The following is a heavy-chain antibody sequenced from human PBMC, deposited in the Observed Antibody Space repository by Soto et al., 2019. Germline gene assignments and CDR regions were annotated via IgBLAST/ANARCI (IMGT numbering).Heavy chain of an antibody. D-gene: IGHD4-17*01. CDR1: GGSISSGGYY. V-gene: IGHV4-31*03. CDR3: ARATVTTELRGAFDI. J-gene: IGHJ3*02. CDR2: IYYSGST. Sequence: QVQLQESGPGLVKPSQTLSLTCTVSGGSISSGGYYWSWIRQHPGKGLEWIGYIYYSGSTYYNPSLKSRVTISVDTSKNQFSLKLSSVTAADTAVYYGARATVTTELRGAFDIWGQGTMVTVSS.